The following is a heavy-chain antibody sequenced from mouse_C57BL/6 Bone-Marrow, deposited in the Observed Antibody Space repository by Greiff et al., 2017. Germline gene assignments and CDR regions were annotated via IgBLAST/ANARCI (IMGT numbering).Heavy chain of an antibody. CDR1: GFNIKDDY. V-gene: IGHV14-4*01. J-gene: IGHJ1*03. Sequence: EVQLQQSGAELVRPGASVKLSCTASGFNIKDDYMHWVKQRPEQGLEWIGWIDPENGDTEYASKFQGKATITADTSSNPAYLQLSSLTSEDTAVYYCTTPWYFDVWGTGTTVTVSS. CDR3: TTPWYFDV. CDR2: IDPENGDT.